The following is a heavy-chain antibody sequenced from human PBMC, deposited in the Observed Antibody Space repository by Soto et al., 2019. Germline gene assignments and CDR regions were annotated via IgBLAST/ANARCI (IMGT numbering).Heavy chain of an antibody. CDR2: ISAYNGNT. Sequence: ASVKVSCKASGYTFTSYGISWVRQAPGKGLEWMGWISAYNGNTNYAQKLQGRVTMTTDTSTSTAYMELRSLRSDDTAVYYCARNRRVPAAIGAWLDPWGQGTLVTVSS. CDR1: GYTFTSYG. D-gene: IGHD2-2*02. J-gene: IGHJ5*02. CDR3: ARNRRVPAAIGAWLDP. V-gene: IGHV1-18*01.